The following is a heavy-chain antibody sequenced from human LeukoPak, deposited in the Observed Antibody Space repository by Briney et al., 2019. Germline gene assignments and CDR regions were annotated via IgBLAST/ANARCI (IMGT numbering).Heavy chain of an antibody. CDR3: ARGLLHGPQYYYYGMDV. V-gene: IGHV4-61*05. CDR1: GGSIRSSYYY. D-gene: IGHD2-21*02. Sequence: PSETLSLTCTVSGGSIRSSYYYWGWIRQPPGRGLEWIGYIYYSGSTNYNPSLKSRVTISVDTSKNQFSLKLSSVTAADTAVYYCARGLLHGPQYYYYGMDVWGQGTTVTVSS. J-gene: IGHJ6*02. CDR2: IYYSGST.